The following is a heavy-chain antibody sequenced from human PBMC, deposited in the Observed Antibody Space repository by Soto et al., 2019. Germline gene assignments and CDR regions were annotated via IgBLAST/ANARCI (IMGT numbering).Heavy chain of an antibody. CDR2: ISAYNGNT. D-gene: IGHD2-15*01. Sequence: GASVKVSCKASGYTFTSYGISWVRQAPGQGLEWMGWISAYNGNTNYAQKLQGRVTMTTDTSTSTAYMELRSLRSDDTAIYFCARGVSCSGGTCYSGPHYYYAMDVWGQGTTVTVSS. CDR3: ARGVSCSGGTCYSGPHYYYAMDV. J-gene: IGHJ6*02. CDR1: GYTFTSYG. V-gene: IGHV1-18*01.